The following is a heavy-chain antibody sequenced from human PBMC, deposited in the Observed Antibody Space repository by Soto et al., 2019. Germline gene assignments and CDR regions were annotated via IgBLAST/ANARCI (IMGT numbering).Heavy chain of an antibody. CDR1: GGSISSGGSY. CDR3: ARGMVYAINWFDP. J-gene: IGHJ5*02. D-gene: IGHD2-8*01. Sequence: QVQLQESGPGLVTPSQTLSLTCPVSGGSISSGGSYWSGIRQRPGKGLDWIVYIYYNGCTYYNPSLKSRVTISVDTSKNQYSLKLSSVTAADTAVYYCARGMVYAINWFDPWGQGTLVTVSS. V-gene: IGHV4-31*03. CDR2: IYYNGCT.